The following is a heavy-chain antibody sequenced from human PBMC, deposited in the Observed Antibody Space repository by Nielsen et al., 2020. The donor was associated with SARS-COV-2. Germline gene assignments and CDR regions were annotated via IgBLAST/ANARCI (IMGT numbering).Heavy chain of an antibody. CDR3: ARQDTVTPDTYYYYGMDV. J-gene: IGHJ6*02. CDR2: IYPGDSYT. D-gene: IGHD4-17*01. CDR1: GYSFTSYW. V-gene: IGHV5-51*01. Sequence: GESLKISCKGSGYSFTSYWIGWVRQMPGKGLEWMGIIYPGDSYTNYSPSFQGHVTISADKSISTAYLQWSSLKASDTAMYYCARQDTVTPDTYYYYGMDVWGQGTTVTVSS.